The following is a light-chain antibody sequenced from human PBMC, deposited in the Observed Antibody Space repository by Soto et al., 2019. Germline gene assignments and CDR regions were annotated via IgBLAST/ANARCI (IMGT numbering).Light chain of an antibody. J-gene: IGLJ1*01. CDR2: RNN. V-gene: IGLV1-47*01. CDR1: SSNIGSNY. Sequence: QSVLTQPPSASGTPGQRVTISCSGSSSNIGSNYVYWYQQLPGTAPKLLIYRNNQRPSGVPDRFSGSNSGTSASLAISGLRSEDEADYYCAAWDDSLSGLVFGTGTKVTVL. CDR3: AAWDDSLSGLV.